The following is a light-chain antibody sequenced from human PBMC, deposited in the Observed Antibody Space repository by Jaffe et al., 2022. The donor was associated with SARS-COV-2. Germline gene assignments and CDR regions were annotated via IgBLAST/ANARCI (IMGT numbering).Light chain of an antibody. Sequence: SELTQAPAVSVALGQTVRITCQGDSLRSYHASWFQQKPGQAPKLVIHGKNNRPSGIPDRFSGSRSGNTASLTITGAQAEDEADYYCNSRDSSGNHLYVFGTGTKVTVL. J-gene: IGLJ1*01. CDR2: GKN. CDR3: NSRDSSGNHLYV. CDR1: SLRSYH. V-gene: IGLV3-19*01.